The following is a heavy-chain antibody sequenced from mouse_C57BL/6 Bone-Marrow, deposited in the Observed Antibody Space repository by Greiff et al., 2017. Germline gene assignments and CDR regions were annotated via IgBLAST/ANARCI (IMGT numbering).Heavy chain of an antibody. V-gene: IGHV1-52*01. CDR3: ARSYYYGSSSFAY. D-gene: IGHD1-1*01. CDR2: IDTSDSET. CDR1: GYTFTSYW. J-gene: IGHJ3*01. Sequence: QVQLQQPGAELVRPGSSVKLSCKASGYTFTSYWMHWVKQRPIQGLEWIGNIDTSDSETPYNQTFKDKATLTVDKSSSTAYMQLSSLTSEDSAVYYCARSYYYGSSSFAYWGQGTLVTVSA.